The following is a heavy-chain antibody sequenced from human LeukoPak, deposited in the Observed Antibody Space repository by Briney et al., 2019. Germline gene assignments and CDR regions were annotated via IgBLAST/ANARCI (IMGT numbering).Heavy chain of an antibody. Sequence: GGSLRLSCAASGFTFSSYAMSWVRQAPGKRLEWVSAISGSGGSTYYADSVKGRFTISRYNSKNTLYLQMNSLRAEDTAVYYCAKLMRATSPPFDYWGQGTLVTVSS. CDR3: AKLMRATSPPFDY. CDR1: GFTFSSYA. D-gene: IGHD5-24*01. J-gene: IGHJ4*02. CDR2: ISGSGGST. V-gene: IGHV3-23*01.